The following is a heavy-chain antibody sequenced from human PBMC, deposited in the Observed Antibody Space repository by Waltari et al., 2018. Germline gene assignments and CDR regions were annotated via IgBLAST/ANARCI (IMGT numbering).Heavy chain of an antibody. Sequence: QVQLQESGPRLVKPSETLSLTCTVSGVSINSHYWNWIRQPPGTGLEWVGFVYYSGATNYAPSLESRVTMSMDSSRNQFSLKLASVTAADTAIYYCARGGPGGYNYGGYWYFELWGRGTLVTVSS. J-gene: IGHJ2*01. CDR1: GVSINSHY. CDR3: ARGGPGGYNYGGYWYFEL. CDR2: VYYSGAT. D-gene: IGHD5-18*01. V-gene: IGHV4-59*11.